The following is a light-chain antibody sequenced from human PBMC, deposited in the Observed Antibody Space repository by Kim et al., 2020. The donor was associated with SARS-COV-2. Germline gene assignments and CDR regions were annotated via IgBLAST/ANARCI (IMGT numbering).Light chain of an antibody. CDR2: RNY. J-gene: IGLJ2*01. CDR3: AAWDDSLSGVV. Sequence: GRRVTIPCSGSSSNIGSTYVYWYRQHPGTAPKLLIYRNYQRPSGVPDRFSGSKSGTSASLAISGLRSEDEADYYCAAWDDSLSGVVFGGGTQLTVL. V-gene: IGLV1-47*01. CDR1: SSNIGSTY.